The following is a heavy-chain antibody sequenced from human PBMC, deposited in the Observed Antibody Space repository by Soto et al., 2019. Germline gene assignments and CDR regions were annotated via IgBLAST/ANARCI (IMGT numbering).Heavy chain of an antibody. J-gene: IGHJ6*02. CDR3: ARDGRYSSYYYYGMDV. CDR1: GYTFTGYY. CDR2: INPNSGGT. D-gene: IGHD5-18*01. Sequence: QVQLVQSGAEVKKPGASVKVSCRASGYTFTGYYMHWVRQAPGQGLEWMGWINPNSGGTNYAQKFQGWITMTSDTSISTAYMELSRLRSDDTAVYYCARDGRYSSYYYYGMDVWGQGTTVTVSS. V-gene: IGHV1-2*04.